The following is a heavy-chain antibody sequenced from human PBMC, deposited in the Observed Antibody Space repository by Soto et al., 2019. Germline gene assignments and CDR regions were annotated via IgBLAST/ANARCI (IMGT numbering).Heavy chain of an antibody. V-gene: IGHV3-30*18. Sequence: PGGSLRLSCAASGFTFSSYGMHWVRQAPGKGLEWVAVISYDGSNKYYADSVKGRFTISRDNSKNTLYLQMNSLRAEDTAVYYCAKLSYGSSVGVDYWGQGTLVTVSS. J-gene: IGHJ4*02. CDR3: AKLSYGSSVGVDY. CDR1: GFTFSSYG. D-gene: IGHD5-18*01. CDR2: ISYDGSNK.